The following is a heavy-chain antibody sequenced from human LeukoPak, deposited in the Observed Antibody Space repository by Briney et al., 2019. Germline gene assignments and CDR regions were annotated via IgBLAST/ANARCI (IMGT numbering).Heavy chain of an antibody. V-gene: IGHV1-18*01. J-gene: IGHJ4*02. Sequence: GASVKVSCKASGYTFTSYGISWVRLAPGQGLEWMGWISAYNGNTNYAQKLQGRVTMTTDTSTSTAYMELRSLRSDDTAVYYCARAEYNWNSFSYFDYWGQGTLVTVSS. CDR3: ARAEYNWNSFSYFDY. CDR1: GYTFTSYG. D-gene: IGHD1-7*01. CDR2: ISAYNGNT.